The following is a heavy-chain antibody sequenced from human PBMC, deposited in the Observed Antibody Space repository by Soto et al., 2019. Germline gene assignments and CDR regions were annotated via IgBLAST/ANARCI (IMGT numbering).Heavy chain of an antibody. CDR3: ARHRRRGTYYYESSGRRGYYFDY. V-gene: IGHV4-34*01. CDR1: GGSFSGYY. D-gene: IGHD3-22*01. Sequence: NPSETLSLTCAVYGGSFSGYYWSWIRQPPGKGLEWIGEINHSGSTNYNPSLKSRVTISVDTSKNQFSLKLSSVTAADTAVYYCARHRRRGTYYYESSGRRGYYFDYWGQGTLVTVSS. J-gene: IGHJ4*02. CDR2: INHSGST.